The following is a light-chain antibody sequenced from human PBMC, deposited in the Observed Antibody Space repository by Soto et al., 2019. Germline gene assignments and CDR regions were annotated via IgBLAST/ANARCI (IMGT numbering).Light chain of an antibody. CDR1: QRISNSY. Sequence: EIVLTQSPGTLSLSPGERATLSCRASQRISNSYLAWYQQKPGQAPRLLLYDASSRATGIPDRVSGSGSGKDFTLTISRLEPEDFAVYYCQQYARPPFAVGQGTKVEIK. V-gene: IGKV3-20*01. CDR3: QQYARPPFA. CDR2: DAS. J-gene: IGKJ2*01.